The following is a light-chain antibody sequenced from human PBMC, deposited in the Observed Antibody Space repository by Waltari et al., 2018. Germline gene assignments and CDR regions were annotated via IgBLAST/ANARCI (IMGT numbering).Light chain of an antibody. CDR1: SSDVGGYNF. J-gene: IGLJ1*01. CDR2: EVT. Sequence: QSALTQPPSASGSPGQSVTISCTGTSSDVGGYNFVSWYQHRPGKPPNLSIYEVTTRPSGVPDRFAGSKSGNTASLTVSGLQPEDEADYYCSAHGGTNSYYVFGTGTTVTVL. CDR3: SAHGGTNSYYV. V-gene: IGLV2-8*01.